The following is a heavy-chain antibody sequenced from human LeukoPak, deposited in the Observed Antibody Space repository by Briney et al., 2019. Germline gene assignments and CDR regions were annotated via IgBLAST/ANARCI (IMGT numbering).Heavy chain of an antibody. CDR3: ARGEGLFDY. J-gene: IGHJ4*02. V-gene: IGHV3-53*01. CDR2: IYSGGRT. CDR1: GFTVSSNY. Sequence: RSGGSLRLSCAASGFTVSSNYMSWVRQAPGKGLEWVSVIYSGGRTHYADSVKGRLTISRDNSKNTLYLQMNSLRAEDRAVYHCARGEGLFDYWGQGTLVTVSS.